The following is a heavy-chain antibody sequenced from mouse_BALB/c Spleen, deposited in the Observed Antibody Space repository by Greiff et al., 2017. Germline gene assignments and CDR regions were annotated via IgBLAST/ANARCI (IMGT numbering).Heavy chain of an antibody. V-gene: IGHV1S34*01. CDR3: ARWSTTEAMDY. CDR1: GYSFTGYY. D-gene: IGHD1-1*01. CDR2: ISCYNGAT. Sequence: LVKPGASVKISCKASGYSFTGYYMHWVKQSHGKSLEWIGYISCYNGATSYNQKFKGKATFTVDTSSSTAYMQFNSLTSEDSAVYDCARWSTTEAMDYWGQGTSVTVSS. J-gene: IGHJ4*01.